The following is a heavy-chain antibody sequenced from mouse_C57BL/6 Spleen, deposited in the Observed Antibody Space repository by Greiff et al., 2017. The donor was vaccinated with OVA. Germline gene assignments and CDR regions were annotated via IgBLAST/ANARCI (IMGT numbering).Heavy chain of an antibody. J-gene: IGHJ2*01. Sequence: VQLQQSGGGLVKPGGSLKLSCAASGFTFSDYGMHWVRQAPEKGLEWVAYISSGSSTIYYADTVKGRFTISRDNAKNTLFLQMTSLRSEDTAMYYCAREGNWDYFDYWGQGTTLTVSS. CDR1: GFTFSDYG. V-gene: IGHV5-17*01. CDR2: ISSGSSTI. CDR3: AREGNWDYFDY. D-gene: IGHD4-1*02.